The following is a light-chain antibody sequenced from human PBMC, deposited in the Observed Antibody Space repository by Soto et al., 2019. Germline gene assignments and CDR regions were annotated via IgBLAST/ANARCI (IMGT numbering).Light chain of an antibody. CDR2: DAS. CDR3: QQYNNYSYS. Sequence: IQMTQSPSTVSASVGDSVTISCRASHPVNTFLAWYQQKPGGAPKVVIFDASNLGSGVPSRFRGSGFGTEFTLSITSLQPDDFATYYCQQYNNYSYSFGQGTKLEIK. J-gene: IGKJ2*03. CDR1: HPVNTF. V-gene: IGKV1-5*01.